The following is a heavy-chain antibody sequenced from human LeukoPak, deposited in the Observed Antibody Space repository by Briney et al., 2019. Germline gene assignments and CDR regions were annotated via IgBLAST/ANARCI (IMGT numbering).Heavy chain of an antibody. D-gene: IGHD6-13*01. CDR2: IYHSGST. CDR3: ARGTLAAAGTYY. Sequence: TSETLSLTCTVSGYSISSGYYWGWIRQPPGKGLEWIGSIYHSGSTYYNPSLKSRVTISVDTSKNQFSLKLSSVTAADTAVYYCARGTLAAAGTYYWGQGTLVTVSS. J-gene: IGHJ4*02. V-gene: IGHV4-38-2*02. CDR1: GYSISSGYY.